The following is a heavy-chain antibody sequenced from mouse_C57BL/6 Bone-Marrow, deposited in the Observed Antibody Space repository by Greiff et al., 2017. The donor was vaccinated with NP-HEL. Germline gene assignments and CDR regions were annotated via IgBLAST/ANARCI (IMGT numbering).Heavy chain of an antibody. V-gene: IGHV1-9*01. Sequence: QVQLKQSGAELMKPGASVKLSCKAPGYTFTGYWIEWVKQRPGHGLEWIGEILPGSGSTNYNEKFKGKATFTADTSSNTAYMQLCSLTTEDSAIYYCVIYYGYLYAMDYWGQGTSVTVSS. CDR2: ILPGSGST. D-gene: IGHD2-2*01. CDR1: GYTFTGYW. J-gene: IGHJ4*01. CDR3: VIYYGYLYAMDY.